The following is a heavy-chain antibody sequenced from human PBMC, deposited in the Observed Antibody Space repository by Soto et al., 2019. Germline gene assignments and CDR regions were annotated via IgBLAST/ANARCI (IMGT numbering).Heavy chain of an antibody. CDR1: GGTFSSYT. D-gene: IGHD5-12*01. Sequence: QVQLVQSGAEVKKPGSSVKVSCKASGGTFSSYTISWVRQALGQGLEWMGRIIPILGIANYAQKFQGRVTITADKSTSAAYMELSSLRSEDTAVYYCARDRDGYNYAAWGQGTLVTVSS. CDR2: IIPILGIA. V-gene: IGHV1-69*08. CDR3: ARDRDGYNYAA. J-gene: IGHJ5*02.